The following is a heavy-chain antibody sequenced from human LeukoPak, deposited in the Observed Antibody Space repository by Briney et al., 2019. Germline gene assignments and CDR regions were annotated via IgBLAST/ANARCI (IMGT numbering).Heavy chain of an antibody. Sequence: GRSLRLSCAASGFIFSSYAMSCVRQAPGKGLEWVSAISGSGGSTYYADSVKGRFTISRDNSKNTLYLQMNSLRAEDTAVYYCAKEAEWLRFYYFDYWGQGTLVTVSS. CDR2: ISGSGGST. V-gene: IGHV3-23*01. J-gene: IGHJ4*02. CDR1: GFIFSSYA. CDR3: AKEAEWLRFYYFDY. D-gene: IGHD5-12*01.